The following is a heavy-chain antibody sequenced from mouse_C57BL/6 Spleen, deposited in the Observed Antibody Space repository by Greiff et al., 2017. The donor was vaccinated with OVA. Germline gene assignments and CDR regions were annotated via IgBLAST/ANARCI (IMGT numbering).Heavy chain of an antibody. CDR1: GYSITSGYY. CDR3: ARGGWDDAMDY. CDR2: ISYDGSN. V-gene: IGHV3-6*01. J-gene: IGHJ4*01. D-gene: IGHD4-1*01. Sequence: EVQVVESGPGLVKPSQSLSLTCSVTGYSITSGYYWNWIRQFPGNKLEWMGYISYDGSNNYNPSLKNRISITRDTSKNQFFLKLNSVTTEDTATYYCARGGWDDAMDYWGQGTSVTVSS.